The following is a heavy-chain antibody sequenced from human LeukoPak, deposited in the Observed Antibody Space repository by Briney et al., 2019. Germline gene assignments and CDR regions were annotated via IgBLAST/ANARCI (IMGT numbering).Heavy chain of an antibody. J-gene: IGHJ4*02. Sequence: SETLSLTCTVSGDPISSYYWSWIRQPAGKGLEWIGRLYTSGTTNYNPSLKSRVTMSVDTSKNQSSLKLSSVTAADTAVYYCARSSDFWSGYYPFDYWGQGTLVTVSS. CDR2: LYTSGTT. CDR3: ARSSDFWSGYYPFDY. V-gene: IGHV4-4*07. D-gene: IGHD3-3*01. CDR1: GDPISSYY.